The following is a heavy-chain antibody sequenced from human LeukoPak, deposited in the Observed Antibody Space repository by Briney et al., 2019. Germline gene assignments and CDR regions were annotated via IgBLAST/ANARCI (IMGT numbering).Heavy chain of an antibody. CDR3: ARSAHSRGWYDY. D-gene: IGHD6-19*01. V-gene: IGHV4-30-4*08. Sequence: SQTLSLTCTVSGGSISSGDYCWNWIRQPPGEGLEWIGYMSNSGSTYYNPSLKSRVTVSVDTSKNQFSLRLSSVTAADTAVYYCARSAHSRGWYDYWGQGTLVTVSS. J-gene: IGHJ4*02. CDR2: MSNSGST. CDR1: GGSISSGDYC.